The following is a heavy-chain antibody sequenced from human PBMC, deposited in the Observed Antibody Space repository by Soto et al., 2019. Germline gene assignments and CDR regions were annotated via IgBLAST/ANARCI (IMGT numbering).Heavy chain of an antibody. CDR2: INAGNGNT. Sequence: QVQLVQSGAEVKKPGASVKVSCKASGYTFTSYAMHWVRQAPGQRLEWMGWINAGNGNTKYSQKFQGRVTITRDTSASTAYMELSSRRSEDTAVYYCARDKVSYGDYQYYYYGMDVWGQGTTVTVSS. D-gene: IGHD4-17*01. V-gene: IGHV1-3*01. CDR1: GYTFTSYA. CDR3: ARDKVSYGDYQYYYYGMDV. J-gene: IGHJ6*02.